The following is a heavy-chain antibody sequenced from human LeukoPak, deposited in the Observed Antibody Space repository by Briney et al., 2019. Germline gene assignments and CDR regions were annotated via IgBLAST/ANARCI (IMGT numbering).Heavy chain of an antibody. D-gene: IGHD2-15*01. CDR1: GGSFSGYY. CDR2: INHSGST. Sequence: SETLSLTCAVYGGSFSGYYWSWIRQPPGKGLEWIGEINHSGSTNYNPSLKSRVTISVDTSKNQFSLKLSSVTAADTAVYYCARGGYRPFDYWSQGTLVTVSS. J-gene: IGHJ4*02. V-gene: IGHV4-34*01. CDR3: ARGGYRPFDY.